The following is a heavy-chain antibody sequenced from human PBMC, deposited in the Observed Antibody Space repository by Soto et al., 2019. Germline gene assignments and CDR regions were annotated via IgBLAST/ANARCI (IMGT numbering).Heavy chain of an antibody. CDR3: ARESRYCSGGSCYFLPGIDY. V-gene: IGHV1-69*12. Sequence: QVQLVQSGAEVKKPGSSVKVSCKASGGTFRSYAISWVRQAPGKGLEWMGGIIPIFGTANYAQKFQGRVTITADESTSTAYMELSSLRSEDTAVYYCARESRYCSGGSCYFLPGIDYWGQGTLVTVSS. CDR2: IIPIFGTA. D-gene: IGHD2-15*01. J-gene: IGHJ4*02. CDR1: GGTFRSYA.